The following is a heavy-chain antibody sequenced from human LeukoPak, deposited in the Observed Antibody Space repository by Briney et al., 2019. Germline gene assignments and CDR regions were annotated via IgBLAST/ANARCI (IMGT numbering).Heavy chain of an antibody. CDR2: IKQDGSEK. V-gene: IGHV3-7*01. CDR1: GFTFSSYW. CDR3: ARDKGYYDSSVYYWSGLDY. Sequence: PGGSLRLSCAASGFTFSSYWMTCVRQAPGKGLEWVANIKQDGSEKYYVDSVKGRFTISRDNAKNSLYLQMNSLRAEDTAVYYCARDKGYYDSSVYYWSGLDYWGQGTLVTVSS. D-gene: IGHD3-22*01. J-gene: IGHJ4*02.